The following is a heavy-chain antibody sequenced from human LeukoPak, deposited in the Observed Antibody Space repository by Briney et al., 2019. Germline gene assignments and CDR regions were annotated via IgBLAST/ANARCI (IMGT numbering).Heavy chain of an antibody. D-gene: IGHD2-2*01. J-gene: IGHJ2*01. CDR3: ATYRTSFIYWYFDL. CDR1: GASIRSSY. CDR2: ISYTGST. Sequence: PSETLSLTCTASGASIRSSYWSWIRQPPGKGLEWVGDISYTGSTNYNPSLKSRVSLSVDTSKNQFSLELSSVTAADTAVYYCATYRTSFIYWYFDLWGRGTLVTVSS. V-gene: IGHV4-59*01.